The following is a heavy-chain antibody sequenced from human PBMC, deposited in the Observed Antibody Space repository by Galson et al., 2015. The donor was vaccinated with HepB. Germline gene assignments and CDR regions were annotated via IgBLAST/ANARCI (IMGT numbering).Heavy chain of an antibody. CDR1: GGTFSSYA. V-gene: IGHV1-69*13. D-gene: IGHD6-13*01. J-gene: IGHJ5*02. CDR2: IIPIFGTA. Sequence: SVKVSCKASGGTFSSYAIGWVRQAPGQGLEWMGGIIPIFGTANYAQKFQGRVTITADESTSTAYMELSSLRSEDTAVYYCAREPIAAAGLDPWGQGTLVTVSS. CDR3: AREPIAAAGLDP.